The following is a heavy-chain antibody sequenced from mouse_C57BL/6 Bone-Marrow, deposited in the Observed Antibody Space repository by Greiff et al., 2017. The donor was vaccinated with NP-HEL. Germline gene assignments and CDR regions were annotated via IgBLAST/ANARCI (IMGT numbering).Heavy chain of an antibody. CDR1: GFSLTSYG. CDR2: IWSGGST. CDR3: ARKRGLRGPMDY. J-gene: IGHJ4*01. V-gene: IGHV2-2*01. Sequence: QVQLKQSGPGLVQPSQSLSITCTVSGFSLTSYGVHWVRQSPGKGLEWLGVIWSGGSTDYNAAFISRLSISKDNSKSQVFFKMNSLRADDTAIYYCARKRGLRGPMDYWGQGTSVTVSS. D-gene: IGHD2-4*01.